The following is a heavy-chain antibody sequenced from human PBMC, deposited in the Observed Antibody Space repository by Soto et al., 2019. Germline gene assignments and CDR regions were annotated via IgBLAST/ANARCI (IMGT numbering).Heavy chain of an antibody. CDR2: IYYSGST. J-gene: IGHJ6*02. CDR3: ARRLYYDSSGFEGGGMDV. D-gene: IGHD3-22*01. CDR1: GGSISSYY. V-gene: IGHV4-59*04. Sequence: SETLSLTCTVSGGSISSYYWSWIRQPPWKGLEWIGYIYYSGSTYYNPSLKSRVTISVDTSKNQFSLKLSSVTAADTAVYYCARRLYYDSSGFEGGGMDVWGQGTTVT.